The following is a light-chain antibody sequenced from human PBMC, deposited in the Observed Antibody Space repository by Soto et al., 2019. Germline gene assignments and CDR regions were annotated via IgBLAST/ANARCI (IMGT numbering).Light chain of an antibody. J-gene: IGLJ2*01. CDR1: SSDVGGYNY. CDR3: SSYTSSSTVV. V-gene: IGLV2-14*01. CDR2: DVS. Sequence: QSALTQPASVSGSPGQSITISCTGTSSDVGGYNYVSWYQQHPGKVPKLMIYDVSNWPSGVSNRFSGSKSGNTASLTISGLQAEDEVDYYCSSYTSSSTVVFGGGTKVTVL.